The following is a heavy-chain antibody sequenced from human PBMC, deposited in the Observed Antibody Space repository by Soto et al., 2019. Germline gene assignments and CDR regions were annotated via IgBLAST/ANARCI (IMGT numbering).Heavy chain of an antibody. CDR2: IYYSGST. CDR1: GGSISSGDYS. D-gene: IGHD2-15*01. Sequence: SETLSLTCTVSGGSISSGDYSWSWIRQPPGKGLEWIGYIYYSGSTNYNPSLKSRVTISVDTSKNQFSLNLSSVTAADTAVYYCARRYGGNLDYWGQGTLVTVSS. CDR3: ARRYGGNLDY. J-gene: IGHJ4*02. V-gene: IGHV4-61*08.